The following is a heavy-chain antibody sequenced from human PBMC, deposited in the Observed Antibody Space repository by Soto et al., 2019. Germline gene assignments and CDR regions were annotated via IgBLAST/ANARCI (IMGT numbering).Heavy chain of an antibody. J-gene: IGHJ4*02. CDR2: INSDGSST. V-gene: IGHV3-74*01. CDR1: GFTFSSYC. CDR3: ARDRAAAGIYYFDY. D-gene: IGHD6-13*01. Sequence: PGGSLRLSCAASGFTFSSYCMHWVRQAPGKGLVWVSRINSDGSSTSYADSVKGRFTISRDNAKNTLYLQMNSLRAEDTAVYYCARDRAAAGIYYFDYWGQGALVTVSS.